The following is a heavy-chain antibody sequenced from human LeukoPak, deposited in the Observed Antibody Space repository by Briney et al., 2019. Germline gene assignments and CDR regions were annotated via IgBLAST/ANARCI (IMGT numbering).Heavy chain of an antibody. CDR1: GFTFSSYW. D-gene: IGHD6-13*01. CDR2: IKQDGSKK. CDR3: AKPRGSWGSNWYFDL. J-gene: IGHJ2*01. V-gene: IGHV3-7*01. Sequence: PGGSLRLSCAASGFTFSSYWMSWVRQAPGKGLEWVANIKQDGSKKYYVDSVKGRFTISRDNAKNSLYLQMNSLRAEDTAVYYCAKPRGSWGSNWYFDLWGRGTLVTVSS.